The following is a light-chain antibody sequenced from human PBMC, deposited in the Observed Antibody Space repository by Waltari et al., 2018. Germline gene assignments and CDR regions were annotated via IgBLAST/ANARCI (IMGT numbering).Light chain of an antibody. V-gene: IGKV1-5*03. CDR2: MAS. CDR3: QQYSSFST. J-gene: IGKJ2*01. CDR1: QSVGTW. Sequence: DIQMTQSPSTLSVSVVDRVTISCRASQSVGTWLAWYQQKPGKAPKLLIYMASSLDSGVPSRFSGSGSGTDFTLTISSLQPDDFATYSCQQYSSFSTFGQGTKV.